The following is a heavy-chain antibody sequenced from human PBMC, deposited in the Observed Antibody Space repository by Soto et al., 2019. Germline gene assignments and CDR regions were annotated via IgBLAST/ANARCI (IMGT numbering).Heavy chain of an antibody. J-gene: IGHJ6*02. CDR2: ISSSGTTI. D-gene: IGHD2-15*01. CDR1: GFTFSDYY. V-gene: IGHV3-11*01. Sequence: QVQLVESGGGLVKPGGSLRLSGAASGFTFSDYYISWIRQAPGKGLEWVSYISSSGTTIFHADSVEGRFTISRDNAQNSLFLPMNSLRAEDTAVYYWARGKSIFYGMDVWGQGTTVTVSS. CDR3: ARGKSIFYGMDV.